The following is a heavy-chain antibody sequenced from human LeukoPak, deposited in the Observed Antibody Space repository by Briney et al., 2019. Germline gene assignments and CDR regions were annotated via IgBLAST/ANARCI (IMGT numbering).Heavy chain of an antibody. D-gene: IGHD2/OR15-2a*01. Sequence: GGSLRLSCAASGFTFSGYSMNWVRQAPGKGLEWVSYISSFSSNIYYAGSVKGRFTISRDNAKNSLYLQMNSLRDEDTAVYYCASAPFGWFDPWGQGTLVTVSS. J-gene: IGHJ5*02. CDR1: GFTFSGYS. V-gene: IGHV3-48*02. CDR2: ISSFSSNI. CDR3: ASAPFGWFDP.